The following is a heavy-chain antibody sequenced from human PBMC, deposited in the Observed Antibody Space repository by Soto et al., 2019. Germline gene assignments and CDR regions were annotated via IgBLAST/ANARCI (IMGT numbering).Heavy chain of an antibody. D-gene: IGHD5-18*01. CDR1: GFTFDDYA. Sequence: EVQLEESGGALVQPGRSLRLSCAASGFTFDDYAMYWVRQVLGKGLEWVSSISWNSGNIGYADSVKGRFTTSRDNAENSLYLQMNSLRPEDTASYYCVRSKGGYSYGTPFDYWGQGTLVTVSS. V-gene: IGHV3-9*01. CDR2: ISWNSGNI. CDR3: VRSKGGYSYGTPFDY. J-gene: IGHJ4*02.